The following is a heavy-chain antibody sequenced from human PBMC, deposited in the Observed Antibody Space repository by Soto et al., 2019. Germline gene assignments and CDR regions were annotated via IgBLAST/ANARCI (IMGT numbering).Heavy chain of an antibody. CDR1: GFLFNTYA. Sequence: QVQLLDSGGGVVQPGWSLRLSCTTSGFLFNTYAMHWVRQAPGKGLEWVAVMSHAGSKTHYADSVKGRFTISRDNSKNTLYLQMNSLKTEDTAVYYCARPGSGYDVLTGQYFYYFHAMDVWGQGTTVTVSS. D-gene: IGHD3-9*01. CDR3: ARPGSGYDVLTGQYFYYFHAMDV. J-gene: IGHJ6*02. V-gene: IGHV3-30-3*01. CDR2: MSHAGSKT.